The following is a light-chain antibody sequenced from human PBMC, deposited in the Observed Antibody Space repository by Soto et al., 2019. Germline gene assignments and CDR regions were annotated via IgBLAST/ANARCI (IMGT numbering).Light chain of an antibody. V-gene: IGLV2-8*01. J-gene: IGLJ1*01. Sequence: QSVLTQPASVSGSPGQSVTISCTGPRSDIGDSNFISWYQHSPGKAPRLLIYQVNNRPSGVSGRFSGSKAGNTASLTVSGLQAEDEADYFCCSHAGDNTYVFGTGTKVTVL. CDR1: RSDIGDSNF. CDR3: CSHAGDNTYV. CDR2: QVN.